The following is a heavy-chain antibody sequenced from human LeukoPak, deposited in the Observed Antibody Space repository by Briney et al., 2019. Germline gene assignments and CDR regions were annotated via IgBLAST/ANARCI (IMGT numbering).Heavy chain of an antibody. Sequence: ASVKVSCKASGYTFTCYYMHWVRQAPGQGLEWMGWINPNSGGTNYAQKFQGRVTMTRDTSISTAYMELSRLRSDDTAVYYCARVPPPSTFFGVVGSFDIWGQGTMVTVSS. D-gene: IGHD3-3*01. V-gene: IGHV1-2*02. CDR3: ARVPPPSTFFGVVGSFDI. CDR2: INPNSGGT. J-gene: IGHJ3*02. CDR1: GYTFTCYY.